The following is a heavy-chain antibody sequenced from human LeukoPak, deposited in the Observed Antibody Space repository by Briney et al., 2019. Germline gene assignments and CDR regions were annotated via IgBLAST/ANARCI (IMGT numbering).Heavy chain of an antibody. CDR3: AKDIGKLRYNWFDP. D-gene: IGHD1-7*01. CDR2: ISWNSGSI. V-gene: IGHV3-9*01. CDR1: GFTFDDYA. Sequence: GGSLRLSCAASGFTFDDYAMHWVRQAPGKGLEWVSGISWNSGSIGYADSEKGRFTISRDNAKNSLYLQMNSLRAEDTALYYCAKDIGKLRYNWFDPWGQGTLVTVSS. J-gene: IGHJ5*02.